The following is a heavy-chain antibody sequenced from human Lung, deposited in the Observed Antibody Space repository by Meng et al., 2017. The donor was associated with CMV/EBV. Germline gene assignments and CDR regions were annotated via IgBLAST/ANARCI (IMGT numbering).Heavy chain of an antibody. J-gene: IGHJ3*02. V-gene: IGHV1-46*01. D-gene: IGHD3-3*01. Sequence: ASVKVSCKASGYTFTSYYMHWVRQAPGQGLEWMGIINPSGGSTSYAQKFQGRVTMTRDTSTSTVYMELSSLRSEDTAVYYCARVGNERITIFGVVTKGAFDIWGQGKXVNV. CDR3: ARVGNERITIFGVVTKGAFDI. CDR1: GYTFTSYY. CDR2: INPSGGST.